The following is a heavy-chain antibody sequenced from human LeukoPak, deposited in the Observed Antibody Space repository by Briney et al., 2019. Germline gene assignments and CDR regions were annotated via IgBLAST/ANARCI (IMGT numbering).Heavy chain of an antibody. V-gene: IGHV3-74*01. J-gene: IGHJ4*02. CDR3: AKDISIAAIKPYYFDY. D-gene: IGHD6-6*01. Sequence: GGSLRLSCAASGFTFSRYWMHWVRQAPGKGLVWVSRINTDGRTITYADSVKGRFTISRDNAKNSLYLQMNSLRAEDTAFYYCAKDISIAAIKPYYFDYWGQGTLVTVSS. CDR2: INTDGRTI. CDR1: GFTFSRYW.